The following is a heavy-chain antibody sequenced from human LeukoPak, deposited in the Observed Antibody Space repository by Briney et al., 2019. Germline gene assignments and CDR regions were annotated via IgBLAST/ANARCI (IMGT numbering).Heavy chain of an antibody. CDR1: GYSISSGYY. D-gene: IGHD5-24*01. CDR3: ARGLDGYNFGY. J-gene: IGHJ4*02. V-gene: IGHV4-38-2*02. Sequence: SETLSLTCTVSGYSISSGYYWGWIRQPPGKGLEWIGSIYHSGSTYYNPSLKSRVTISVDTSKNQFSLKLSSVTAADTAVYYCARGLDGYNFGYWGQGTLVTVSS. CDR2: IYHSGST.